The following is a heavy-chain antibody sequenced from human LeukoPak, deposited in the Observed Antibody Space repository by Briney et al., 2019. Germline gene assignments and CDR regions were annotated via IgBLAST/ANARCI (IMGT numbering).Heavy chain of an antibody. V-gene: IGHV4-59*01. CDR1: GGSISSYY. D-gene: IGHD1-14*01. Sequence: PSETLSLTCTVSGGSISSYYWNWIRQPPGKGLEWLGYVFYNGATNYNPSLQSRITISVDTSKNQFSLNLSSVTAADTAVYSCARGGPGSGRYFYLDVWGRGTMVTVSS. CDR3: ARGGPGSGRYFYLDV. CDR2: VFYNGAT. J-gene: IGHJ6*03.